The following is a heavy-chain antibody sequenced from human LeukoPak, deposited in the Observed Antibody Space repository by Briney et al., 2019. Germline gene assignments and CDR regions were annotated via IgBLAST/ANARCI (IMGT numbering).Heavy chain of an antibody. CDR2: IYYSGST. CDR3: ARDREYWGYFDY. J-gene: IGHJ4*02. V-gene: IGHV4-31*03. D-gene: IGHD7-27*01. Sequence: SETLSVTCTVSGGSISSGGYYWSWIRQHPGKGLEWIGYIYYSGSTYYNPSLKSRVTISVDTSKNQFSLKLSSVTAADTAVYYCARDREYWGYFDYWGQGTLVTVSS. CDR1: GGSISSGGYY.